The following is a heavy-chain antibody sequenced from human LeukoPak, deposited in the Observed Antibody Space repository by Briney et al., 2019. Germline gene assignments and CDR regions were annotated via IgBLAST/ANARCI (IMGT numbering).Heavy chain of an antibody. CDR3: ARHVVPYGSGLTGFDY. CDR1: GYTFATYW. CDR2: IYPGDSDT. Sequence: GESLKISGKGSGYTFATYWIAWVRQMPGKGLEWMGIIYPGDSDTRYSPSFQGQVSISADKSITTAYLQWSRLKASDTAMYYCARHVVPYGSGLTGFDYWGQGTLVTVSS. D-gene: IGHD6-19*01. V-gene: IGHV5-51*01. J-gene: IGHJ4*02.